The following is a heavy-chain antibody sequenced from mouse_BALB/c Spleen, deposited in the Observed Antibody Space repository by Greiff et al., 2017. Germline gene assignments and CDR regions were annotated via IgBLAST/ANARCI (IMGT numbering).Heavy chain of an antibody. D-gene: IGHD1-2*01. J-gene: IGHJ3*01. CDR3: ARGPLFITTATAWFAY. Sequence: VQLVESGPGLVAPSQSLSITCTVSGFSLTGYGVNWVRQPPGKGLEWLGMIWGDGSTDYNSALKSRLSISKDNSKSQVFLKMNSLQTDDTARYYCARGPLFITTATAWFAYWGQGTLVTVSA. CDR2: IWGDGST. CDR1: GFSLTGYG. V-gene: IGHV2-6-7*01.